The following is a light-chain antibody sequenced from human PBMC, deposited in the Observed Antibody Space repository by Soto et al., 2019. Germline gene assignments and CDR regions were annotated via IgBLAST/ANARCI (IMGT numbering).Light chain of an antibody. Sequence: VLTQPPSVSGAPGQRVTISCTGSSSNIGAGYAVHWYQQLPGTAPKLLIYGNNNRPSGVPDRFSGSKSGTSASLAITGLQAEDEADYYCQSYDSSLSTYVFGTGTKVTVL. CDR3: QSYDSSLSTYV. J-gene: IGLJ1*01. CDR1: SSNIGAGYA. CDR2: GNN. V-gene: IGLV1-40*01.